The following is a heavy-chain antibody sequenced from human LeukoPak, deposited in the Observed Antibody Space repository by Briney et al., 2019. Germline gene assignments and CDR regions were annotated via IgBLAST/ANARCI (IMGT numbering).Heavy chain of an antibody. Sequence: KPGGSLRLSCAASGFTFSSYWMSWVRQAPGKGLEWVSSISSSSSYIYYADSVKGRFTISRDNAKNSLYLQMNSLRAEDTAVYYCARAGEWFALLWGQGTLVTVSS. J-gene: IGHJ4*02. CDR2: ISSSSSYI. V-gene: IGHV3-21*01. D-gene: IGHD3-10*01. CDR3: ARAGEWFALL. CDR1: GFTFSSYW.